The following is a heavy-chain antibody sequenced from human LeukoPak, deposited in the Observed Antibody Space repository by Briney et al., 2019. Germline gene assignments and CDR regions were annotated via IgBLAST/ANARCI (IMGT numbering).Heavy chain of an antibody. CDR3: ARDLDDPAIAAAGPNWFDP. D-gene: IGHD6-13*01. J-gene: IGHJ5*02. V-gene: IGHV3-30*03. Sequence: PGGSLRLSCAASGFTFSSYGMHWVRQAPGKGLEWVAVISYDGSNKYYADSVKGRFTISRDNAKNTLYLQMNSLRAEDTAVYYCARDLDDPAIAAAGPNWFDPWGQGTLVTVSS. CDR1: GFTFSSYG. CDR2: ISYDGSNK.